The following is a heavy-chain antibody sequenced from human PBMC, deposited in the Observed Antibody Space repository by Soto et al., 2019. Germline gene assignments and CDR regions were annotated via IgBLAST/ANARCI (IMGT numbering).Heavy chain of an antibody. CDR1: GYTFTSYG. CDR3: AREDGGQWLVRGYYYYGMDV. CDR2: ISAYNGNT. J-gene: IGHJ6*02. V-gene: IGHV1-18*01. Sequence: QVQLVQSGAEVKKPGASVKVSCKASGYTFTSYGIIWVRQAPGQGLEWMGWISAYNGNTNYAQKLQGRVTMTTDTSTSTADMELRSLRSDDTAVYYCAREDGGQWLVRGYYYYGMDVWGQGTTVTVSS. D-gene: IGHD6-19*01.